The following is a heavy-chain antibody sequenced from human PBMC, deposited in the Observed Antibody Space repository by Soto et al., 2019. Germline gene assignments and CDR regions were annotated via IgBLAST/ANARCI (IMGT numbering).Heavy chain of an antibody. J-gene: IGHJ3*02. V-gene: IGHV3-30*18. D-gene: IGHD3-3*01. CDR3: AKELGLWSGYLDAFDI. CDR1: GFTFSSYG. Sequence: QVQLVESGGGVVQPGRSRRLSCAASGFTFSSYGMHWVRQAPGKGLEWVAVTSYDGSKKYYGDPVKGRFTISRDNSMNTVYLQMDSLSAEDTAVYYCAKELGLWSGYLDAFDIWGQGTMVTVSS. CDR2: TSYDGSKK.